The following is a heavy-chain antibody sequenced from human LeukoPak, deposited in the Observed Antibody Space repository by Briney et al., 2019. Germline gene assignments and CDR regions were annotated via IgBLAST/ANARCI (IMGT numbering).Heavy chain of an antibody. D-gene: IGHD3-10*01. V-gene: IGHV1-69*06. Sequence: SVKVSCKASGGTFSSYAISWVRQAPGQGLEWMGGIIPIFGTANYAQKFQGRVTITADKSTSTAYMELSRLRSDDTAVYYCARDLELLWFGELFSWGQGTLVTVSS. CDR1: GGTFSSYA. CDR3: ARDLELLWFGELFS. CDR2: IIPIFGTA. J-gene: IGHJ5*02.